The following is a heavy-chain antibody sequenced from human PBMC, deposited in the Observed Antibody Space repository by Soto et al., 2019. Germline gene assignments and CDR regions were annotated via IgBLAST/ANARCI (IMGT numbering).Heavy chain of an antibody. D-gene: IGHD4-17*01. Sequence: SETLSLTCTVSGSSISPYYWSWIRQPPGKGLQWIGYIYYTGSTKYNPSLKSRVTLSLGTSRNQLSLKLSSVTAADTAVYYCTRVGGYYGDYPNVDYWGPGTLVTVSS. CDR2: IYYTGST. CDR1: GSSISPYY. V-gene: IGHV4-59*01. J-gene: IGHJ4*02. CDR3: TRVGGYYGDYPNVDY.